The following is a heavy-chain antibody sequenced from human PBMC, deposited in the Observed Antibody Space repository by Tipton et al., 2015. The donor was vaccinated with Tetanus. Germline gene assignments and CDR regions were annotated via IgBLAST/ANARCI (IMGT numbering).Heavy chain of an antibody. CDR2: ISGSGGST. J-gene: IGHJ6*02. Sequence: GSLRLSCAASGFTFSSYAMSWVRQAPGKGLEWVSAISGSGGSTYYADSVKGRFTISRDNSKNTLYLQMNSLRAEDTAVYYCAKDPSIQLWSLNYYYYGMDVWGQGTTVTVSS. CDR3: AKDPSIQLWSLNYYYYGMDV. CDR1: GFTFSSYA. D-gene: IGHD5-18*01. V-gene: IGHV3-23*01.